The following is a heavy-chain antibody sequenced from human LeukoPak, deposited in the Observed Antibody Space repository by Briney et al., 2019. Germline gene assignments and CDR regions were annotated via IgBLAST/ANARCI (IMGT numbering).Heavy chain of an antibody. CDR3: ARVRFPYCSSTICYFGY. D-gene: IGHD2-2*01. J-gene: IGHJ4*02. CDR2: MNPNSGNT. Sequence: ASVKVSCKASGYTFTSYDINWVRQATGQGLEWMGWMNPNSGNTGYAQKFQGRVTMTRNTSISTAYMELSSLRSEDTAVYYCARVRFPYCSSTICYFGYWGQGTLVTVSS. CDR1: GYTFTSYD. V-gene: IGHV1-8*01.